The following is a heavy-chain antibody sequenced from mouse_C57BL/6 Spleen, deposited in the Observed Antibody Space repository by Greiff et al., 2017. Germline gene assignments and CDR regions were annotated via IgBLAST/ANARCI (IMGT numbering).Heavy chain of an antibody. V-gene: IGHV6-3*01. J-gene: IGHJ4*01. CDR2: IRLKSDNYAT. D-gene: IGHD2-5*01. Sequence: LQQSGGGLVQPGGSMKLSCVASGFTFSNYWMNWVRQSPEKGLEWVAQIRLKSDNYATHYAESVKGRFTISRDDSKSSVYLQMNNLRAEDTGIYYCTGHYSNPYYAMDYWGQGTSVTVSS. CDR1: GFTFSNYW. CDR3: TGHYSNPYYAMDY.